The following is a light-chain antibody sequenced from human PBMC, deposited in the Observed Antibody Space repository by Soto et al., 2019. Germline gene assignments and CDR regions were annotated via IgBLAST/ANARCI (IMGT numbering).Light chain of an antibody. CDR1: QSVSSSY. CDR3: QQYGSSPLT. V-gene: IGKV3-20*01. CDR2: GAS. J-gene: IGKJ4*01. Sequence: EIVLTQSPGTLSLSPGERATLSCRASQSVSSSYLAWYQQKPGQAPSLLIYGASSRATGIPDRFSGSGSGTDSTPTISRLQPEDFAVYYCQQYGSSPLTFGGGTKVEIK.